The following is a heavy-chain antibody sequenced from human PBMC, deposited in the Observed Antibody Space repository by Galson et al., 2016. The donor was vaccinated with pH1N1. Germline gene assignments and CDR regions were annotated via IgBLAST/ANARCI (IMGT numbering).Heavy chain of an antibody. CDR1: GASITYSF. Sequence: SETLSLTCSVSGASITYSFWSWVRQPPGGGLQWIGYFYYTGSTSSNPSLKRRVTISINTSKNQVSLKLTSVTAADTAIYYCASGGGYQSIDYWGQGTLVTVSS. CDR3: ASGGGYQSIDY. V-gene: IGHV4-59*01. D-gene: IGHD5-24*01. CDR2: FYYTGST. J-gene: IGHJ4*02.